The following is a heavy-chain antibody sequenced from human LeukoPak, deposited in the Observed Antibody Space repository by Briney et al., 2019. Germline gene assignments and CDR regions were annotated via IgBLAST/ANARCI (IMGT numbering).Heavy chain of an antibody. D-gene: IGHD2-15*01. CDR2: IYYSGSA. Sequence: SETLSLTCTVSGGSISSGDYYWSWIRQPPEKGLEWIGYIYYSGSAYYNPSLKSRVTISVDTSKNQFSLKLSSVTAADTAVHYCAREVASPGGYDYWGQGTLVTVSS. V-gene: IGHV4-30-4*01. J-gene: IGHJ4*02. CDR3: AREVASPGGYDY. CDR1: GGSISSGDYY.